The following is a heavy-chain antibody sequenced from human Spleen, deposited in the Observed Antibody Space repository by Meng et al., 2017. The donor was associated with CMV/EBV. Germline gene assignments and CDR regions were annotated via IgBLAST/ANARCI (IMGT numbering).Heavy chain of an antibody. CDR3: ARETYYDPSGSYYGWSWFDP. CDR1: GLSFSRDA. Sequence: GGSLKISCATSGLSFSRDAMHWVRQAPGKGLEWVAVIAHDGSKDYFADCVKGRFTISRDNSKNTLYLHMSSLRAEDTAFYFCARETYYDPSGSYYGWSWFDPWCQGTLVTVSS. V-gene: IGHV3-30-3*01. D-gene: IGHD3-22*01. CDR2: IAHDGSKD. J-gene: IGHJ5*02.